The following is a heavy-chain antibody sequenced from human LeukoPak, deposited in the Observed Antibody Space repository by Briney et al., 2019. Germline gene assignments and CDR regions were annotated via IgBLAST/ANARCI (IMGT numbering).Heavy chain of an antibody. CDR2: ISSRSTYM. V-gene: IGHV3-21*01. D-gene: IGHD6-13*01. CDR1: GFTFSSYN. J-gene: IGHJ4*02. Sequence: PGGSLRLSCAASGFTFSSYNMNWVRQAPGKGLEWVSSISSRSTYMYYADSLKGRFTISRDNAKNSLYLQMNSLRAEDTAVYYCARGSGSSWYFYFDYWGQGTLVTVSS. CDR3: ARGSGSSWYFYFDY.